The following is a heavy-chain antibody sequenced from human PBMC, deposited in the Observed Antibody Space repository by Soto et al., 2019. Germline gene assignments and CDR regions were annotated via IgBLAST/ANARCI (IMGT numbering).Heavy chain of an antibody. Sequence: SETLSLTCAVYGGSFSGYYWSWIRQPPGKGLEWIGEINHSGSTNYNPSLKSRVTISVDTSKNQFSLKLSSVTAADTAVYYCARGLSWRFEPWGQGTLVTVS. J-gene: IGHJ5*02. CDR3: ARGLSWRFEP. V-gene: IGHV4-34*01. CDR1: GGSFSGYY. D-gene: IGHD5-12*01. CDR2: INHSGST.